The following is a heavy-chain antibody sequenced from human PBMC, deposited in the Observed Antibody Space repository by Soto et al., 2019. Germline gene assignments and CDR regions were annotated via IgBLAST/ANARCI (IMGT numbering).Heavy chain of an antibody. D-gene: IGHD2-2*01. Sequence: EVQLLESGGGVVQPGGSLRLSCAASGFTFRNYAMSWARQAPGKGLEWVSAISGSGGTTHYADSVKGRFTISRDNSKNTLSLQMNSLRVEDTAVYYCAKDRSSTSCYAFDYWGQGSLVTVSS. CDR3: AKDRSSTSCYAFDY. V-gene: IGHV3-23*01. CDR1: GFTFRNYA. CDR2: ISGSGGTT. J-gene: IGHJ4*02.